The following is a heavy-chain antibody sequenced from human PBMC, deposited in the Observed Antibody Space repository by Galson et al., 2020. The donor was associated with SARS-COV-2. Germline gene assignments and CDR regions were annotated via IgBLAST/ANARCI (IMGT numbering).Heavy chain of an antibody. CDR1: GYSFIDYY. Sequence: ASVKVSCKASGYSFIDYYLHWVRRAPGQGLEWMGWINPKSGDTIYAQTFQGRVTMTRDTSTNTAYMELSSLRSDDTALYYCARALHSTDNWFDPWGQGTLVTVSS. CDR3: ARALHSTDNWFDP. V-gene: IGHV1-2*02. J-gene: IGHJ5*02. D-gene: IGHD2-2*01. CDR2: INPKSGDT.